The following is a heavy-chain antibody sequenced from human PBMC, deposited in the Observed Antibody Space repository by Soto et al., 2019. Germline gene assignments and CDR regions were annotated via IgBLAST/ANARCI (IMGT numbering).Heavy chain of an antibody. Sequence: SETLSLTCAVYGGSFSGYYWSWIRHPPGKGLEWIGEINHSGSTNYNPSLKSRVTISVDTSKNQFSLKLSSVTAADTAVYYCARASIAVARWFDPWGQGTLVTVSS. CDR1: GGSFSGYY. CDR2: INHSGST. D-gene: IGHD6-19*01. CDR3: ARASIAVARWFDP. J-gene: IGHJ5*02. V-gene: IGHV4-34*01.